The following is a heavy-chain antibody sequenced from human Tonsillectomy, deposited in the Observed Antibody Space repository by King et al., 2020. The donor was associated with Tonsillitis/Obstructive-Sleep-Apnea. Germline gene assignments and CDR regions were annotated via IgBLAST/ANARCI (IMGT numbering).Heavy chain of an antibody. CDR2: IYPGDSDT. V-gene: IGHV5-51*01. CDR3: ARRAIGFKWGERYWFDP. J-gene: IGHJ5*02. Sequence: QLVQSGAEVKKPGESLKISCKDSGYSFTSYWIGWVRQMPGKGLEWMGIIYPGDSDTRYSPSFQGQVTISADKSISTAYLQWSSLKASDTAMYYCARRAIGFKWGERYWFDPLGQGTLVTVSS. CDR1: GYSFTSYW. D-gene: IGHD3-16*01.